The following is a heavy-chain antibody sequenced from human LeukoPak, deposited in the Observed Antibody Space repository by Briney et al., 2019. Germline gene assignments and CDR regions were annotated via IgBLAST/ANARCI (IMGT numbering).Heavy chain of an antibody. CDR1: GGTLSSYA. Sequence: SVKVSCKASGGTLSSYAISWVRQAPGQGLEWMGGVIPIFGTANYAQKFQGRVTITTDESTSTAYMELSSLRSEDTAVYYCAGSGSYYVGFDYWGQGTLVTVSS. J-gene: IGHJ4*02. CDR2: VIPIFGTA. D-gene: IGHD1-26*01. CDR3: AGSGSYYVGFDY. V-gene: IGHV1-69*05.